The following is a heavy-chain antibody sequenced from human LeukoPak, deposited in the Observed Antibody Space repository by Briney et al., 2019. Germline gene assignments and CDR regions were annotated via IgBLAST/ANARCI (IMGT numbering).Heavy chain of an antibody. CDR1: GFTFGDYA. Sequence: PGGSLRLSCTASGFTFGDYAMSWVRQAPGKGLEGVGFIRSKAYGGTTEYAASVKGRFTISRDDSKSIAYLQMNSLKTEDTAVYYCTRDGGLLWFGELLPVDYWGQGTLVTVSS. CDR3: TRDGGLLWFGELLPVDY. J-gene: IGHJ4*02. CDR2: IRSKAYGGTT. D-gene: IGHD3-10*01. V-gene: IGHV3-49*04.